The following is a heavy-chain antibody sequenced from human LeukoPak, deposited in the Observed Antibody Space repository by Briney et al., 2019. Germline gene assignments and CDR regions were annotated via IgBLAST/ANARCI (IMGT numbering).Heavy chain of an antibody. V-gene: IGHV3-48*01. J-gene: IGHJ6*03. CDR1: GFTFSSYS. D-gene: IGHD3-3*01. CDR2: ISSSSSTI. Sequence: SGGSLRLSCAASGFTFSSYSMNWVRQAPGKGLEWVSYISSSSSTIYYADSVKGRFTISRDNAKNSLYLQMNSLRAEDTAVYYCARDNGVVHGVYYMDVWGKGTTVTVS. CDR3: ARDNGVVHGVYYMDV.